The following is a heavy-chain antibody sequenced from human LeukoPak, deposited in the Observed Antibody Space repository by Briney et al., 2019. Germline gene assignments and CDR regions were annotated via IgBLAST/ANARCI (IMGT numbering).Heavy chain of an antibody. Sequence: SETLSLTCAVYGGSFSGYYWSWIRQPPGKGLEWIGEINHSGSTNYNPSLKSRVTISVDTSKNQFSLKLSSVTAVDTAVYYCARAYCSSTSCYSFDYWGQGTLVTVSS. CDR1: GGSFSGYY. CDR3: ARAYCSSTSCYSFDY. J-gene: IGHJ4*02. V-gene: IGHV4-34*01. D-gene: IGHD2-2*01. CDR2: INHSGST.